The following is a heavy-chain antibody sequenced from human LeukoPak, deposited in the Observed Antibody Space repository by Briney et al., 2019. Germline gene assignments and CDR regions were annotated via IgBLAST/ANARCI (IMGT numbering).Heavy chain of an antibody. CDR3: ARALRGIAAGYFDY. CDR2: IDWDDDK. Sequence: SGPALVKPTQTLTLTCTFSGFSLSPSGMCVTWIRQPPGKALEWLALIDWDDDKYYTTSLKTRLSISKDTSKNQVVLTMTNMDPVDTGTYYCARALRGIAAGYFDYWGQGTLVTVSS. J-gene: IGHJ4*02. V-gene: IGHV2-70*01. CDR1: GFSLSPSGMC. D-gene: IGHD6-13*01.